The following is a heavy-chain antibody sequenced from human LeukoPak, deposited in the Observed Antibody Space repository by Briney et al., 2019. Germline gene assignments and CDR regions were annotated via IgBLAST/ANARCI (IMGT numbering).Heavy chain of an antibody. J-gene: IGHJ4*02. V-gene: IGHV3-30*18. CDR1: GFTFSSYG. CDR3: AKPIYYYDSSGYYVDY. Sequence: GGSLRLSCAASGFTFSSYGMHWVRQAPGKGLEWVAVISYDGSNKYYADSVKGRFTISRDNSKNTLYLQMNSLRAEDTAVYYCAKPIYYYDSSGYYVDYWGQGTLVTVSS. D-gene: IGHD3-22*01. CDR2: ISYDGSNK.